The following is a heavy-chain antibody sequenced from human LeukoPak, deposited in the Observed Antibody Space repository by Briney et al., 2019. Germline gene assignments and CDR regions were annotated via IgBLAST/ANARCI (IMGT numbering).Heavy chain of an antibody. V-gene: IGHV4-39*07. CDR3: ARRRQLVAYYYYYMDV. D-gene: IGHD6-6*01. CDR2: IYYSGST. J-gene: IGHJ6*03. CDR1: GGSISSSSYY. Sequence: SETLSLTCTVSGGSISSSSYYWGWIRQPPGKGLEWIGSIYYSGSTYYNPSLKSRVTISVDTSKNQFSLKLSSVTAADTAVYYCARRRQLVAYYYYYMDVWGKGTTVTVSS.